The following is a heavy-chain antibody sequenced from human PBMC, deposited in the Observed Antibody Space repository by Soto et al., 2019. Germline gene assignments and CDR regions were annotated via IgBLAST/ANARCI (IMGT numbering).Heavy chain of an antibody. V-gene: IGHV3-15*01. CDR1: VRSFIGAR. CDR3: TTEEVRWSQ. CDR2: IKSKTDGGTT. Sequence: TGWCXRLSWIVGVRSFIGARVLLFRQAPGKGLEWVGRIKSKTDGGTTDYAAPVKGRFTISRDDSKNTMYVQMDSLKIEDTGVYYRTTEEVRWSQWGPGTLVNVYS. D-gene: IGHD4-17*01. J-gene: IGHJ4*02.